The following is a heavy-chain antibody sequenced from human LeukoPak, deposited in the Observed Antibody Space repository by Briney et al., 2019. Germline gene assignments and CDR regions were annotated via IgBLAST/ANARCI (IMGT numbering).Heavy chain of an antibody. V-gene: IGHV4-59*11. CDR3: ARSLVGATTGYDY. Sequence: SETLSLTCIVSDGSITSHYWSWIRRPPGKGLEWVGFIHYSGSSNYNPSLKSRVTISIDTSKNQFSLKLNSVTAADTAVYYCARSLVGATTGYDYWGQGTLVTVSP. CDR1: DGSITSHY. CDR2: IHYSGSS. J-gene: IGHJ4*02. D-gene: IGHD1-26*01.